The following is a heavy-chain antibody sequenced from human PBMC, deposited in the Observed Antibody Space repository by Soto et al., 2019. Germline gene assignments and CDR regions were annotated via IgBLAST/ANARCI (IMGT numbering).Heavy chain of an antibody. CDR2: INHSGST. CDR1: GGSFSGYY. Sequence: QVQLQQWGAGLLKPSETLSLTCAVYGGSFSGYYWSWIRQPPGKGLEWIGEINHSGSTNYNPSLKSRVTISVDTSKSQFSLKLSSVTAADTAVYYCARGWFGELLLDYWGQGTLVTVSS. V-gene: IGHV4-34*01. J-gene: IGHJ4*02. D-gene: IGHD3-10*01. CDR3: ARGWFGELLLDY.